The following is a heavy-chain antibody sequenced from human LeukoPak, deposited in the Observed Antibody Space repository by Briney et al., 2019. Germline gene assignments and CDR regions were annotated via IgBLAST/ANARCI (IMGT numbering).Heavy chain of an antibody. Sequence: SETLSLTCTVSGGSISSSTYYWGWIRQPPGKGLEWIGSIYYSGSTYYSPSLKSRVTISVYTSKNQFSLRLSSVTAADTAVYYCARRDMTAVTAYAFDIWGQGTMVTVSS. J-gene: IGHJ3*02. V-gene: IGHV4-39*01. CDR2: IYYSGST. D-gene: IGHD4-11*01. CDR3: ARRDMTAVTAYAFDI. CDR1: GGSISSSTYY.